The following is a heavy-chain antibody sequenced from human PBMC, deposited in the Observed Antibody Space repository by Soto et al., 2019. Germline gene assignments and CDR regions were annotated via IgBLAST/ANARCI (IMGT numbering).Heavy chain of an antibody. J-gene: IGHJ4*02. CDR3: AKNWGGGPFLEWLSY. Sequence: EVQLLESGGGLVQPGGSLRLSCAASGFTFSSYAMSWVRQAPGKGLEWVSAISGSGGSTYYADSVKGRFTISRDNSKNTLYPQMNRLRAEDTAVYYCAKNWGGGPFLEWLSYWGQGTLVTVSS. V-gene: IGHV3-23*01. CDR2: ISGSGGST. D-gene: IGHD3-3*02. CDR1: GFTFSSYA.